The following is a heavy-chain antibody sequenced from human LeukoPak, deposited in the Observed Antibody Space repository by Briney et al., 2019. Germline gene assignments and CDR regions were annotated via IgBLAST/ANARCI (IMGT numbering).Heavy chain of an antibody. V-gene: IGHV3-23*01. CDR2: VSGSGGNT. D-gene: IGHD3-22*01. CDR1: VFTFNNYA. Sequence: GGSLRLSCAASVFTFNNYAMSWVRQAPGKGLEWVSGVSGSGGNTYYADSVRGRFTISRDNSKNTLYLQMNSLRAEDTAVYYCAKDHYFDSSRAFDIWGQGTMFTVSS. CDR3: AKDHYFDSSRAFDI. J-gene: IGHJ3*02.